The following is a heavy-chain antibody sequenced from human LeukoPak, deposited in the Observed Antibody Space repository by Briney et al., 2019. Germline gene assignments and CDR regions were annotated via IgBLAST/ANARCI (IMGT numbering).Heavy chain of an antibody. Sequence: ASETLSLTCAVSGGSIILYYWSWLRQPPGKALEWIGYFYNSGSTNYNPSLKSRVTISVDTSKNQFSLKLSSVTAADTAVYYCAREVAALSYFDYWGQGTLVTVSS. CDR3: AREVAALSYFDY. D-gene: IGHD6-13*01. J-gene: IGHJ4*02. V-gene: IGHV4-59*01. CDR1: GGSIILYY. CDR2: FYNSGST.